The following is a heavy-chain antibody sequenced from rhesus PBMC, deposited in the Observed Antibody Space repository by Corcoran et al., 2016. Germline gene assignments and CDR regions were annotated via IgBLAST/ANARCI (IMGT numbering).Heavy chain of an antibody. CDR1: GFTFSNYW. Sequence: EVQLVESGGGLVQPGGSLRLSCAASGFTFSNYWMNWVRQAPGKGLDWVGRIKNKADGGTAAYAESVKGRFIISREDSKNTLYLQLNSLETEDTAVYYCTRGGYSSGWPFDYWGQGVLVTVSS. J-gene: IGHJ4*01. CDR2: IKNKADGGTA. V-gene: IGHV3-16*01. CDR3: TRGGYSSGWPFDY. D-gene: IGHD6-31*01.